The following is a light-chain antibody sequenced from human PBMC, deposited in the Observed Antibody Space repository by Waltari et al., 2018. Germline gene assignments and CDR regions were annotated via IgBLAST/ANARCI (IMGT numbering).Light chain of an antibody. Sequence: DFVMTQSPDSLAVSLGERATINCKSSQRVLYSSNKTNYLTWSQPKPGQPPKMLIYWASARESGVPDRFSGSGSGTDFTLTISSLQAEDVAVYYCQQYYSTPLTFGRGTKVEIK. CDR3: QQYYSTPLT. J-gene: IGKJ4*01. CDR2: WAS. V-gene: IGKV4-1*01. CDR1: QRVLYSSNKTNY.